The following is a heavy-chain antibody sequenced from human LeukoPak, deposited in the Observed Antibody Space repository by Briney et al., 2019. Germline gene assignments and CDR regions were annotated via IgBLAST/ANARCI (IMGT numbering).Heavy chain of an antibody. V-gene: IGHV4-34*01. J-gene: IGHJ4*02. CDR3: ARGRRRGYSGYVGGYFDY. CDR1: GGSFSGYY. Sequence: SETLSLTCAVYGGSFSGYYWSWIRQPPGQGQEWIGEINHSGSTNYNPSLKSRVTISVDTSKNQFSLKLSSVTAADTAVYYCARGRRRGYSGYVGGYFDYWGQGTLVTVSS. D-gene: IGHD5-12*01. CDR2: INHSGST.